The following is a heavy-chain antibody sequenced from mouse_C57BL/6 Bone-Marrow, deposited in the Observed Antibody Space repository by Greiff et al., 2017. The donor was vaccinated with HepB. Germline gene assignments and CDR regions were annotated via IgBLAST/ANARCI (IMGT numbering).Heavy chain of an antibody. J-gene: IGHJ3*01. Sequence: QVQLQQSGAELVKPGASVKISCKASGYAFSSYWMNWVKQRPGKGLEWIGQIYPGDGDTNYNGKFKGKATLTADKSSSTAYMQLSSLTSEDSSVYFCARGGDYYGSSPSWFAYWGQGTLVTVSA. D-gene: IGHD1-1*01. CDR3: ARGGDYYGSSPSWFAY. CDR2: IYPGDGDT. CDR1: GYAFSSYW. V-gene: IGHV1-80*01.